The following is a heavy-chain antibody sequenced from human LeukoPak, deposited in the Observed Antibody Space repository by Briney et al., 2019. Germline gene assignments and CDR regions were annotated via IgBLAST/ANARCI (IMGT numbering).Heavy chain of an antibody. J-gene: IGHJ4*02. CDR3: AKILPPVLSGGY. V-gene: IGHV3-30*18. D-gene: IGHD2-8*01. Sequence: GGSLRLSCAASGFTFSSYGMHWVRQAPGKGLEWVAVISYDGSNKYYADSVKGRFTISRGNSKNTLYLQMNSLRAEDTAVYYCAKILPPVLSGGYWGQGTLVTVSS. CDR2: ISYDGSNK. CDR1: GFTFSSYG.